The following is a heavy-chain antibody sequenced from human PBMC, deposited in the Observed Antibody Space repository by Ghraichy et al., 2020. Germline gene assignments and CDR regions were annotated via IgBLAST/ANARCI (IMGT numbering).Heavy chain of an antibody. D-gene: IGHD3-3*01. CDR2: VYYTGST. V-gene: IGHV4-39*07. CDR3: AGDLSRYDFWSGYYRADYYYYGMDV. J-gene: IGHJ6*02. Sequence: SQTLSLTCTVSGGSISSTSYYWSWIRQPPGKGLEWIGSVYYTGSTHYNPSLKSRVTISADTSKKQFSLKLSSVTAADTAVYYCAGDLSRYDFWSGYYRADYYYYGMDVWGQGTTVTVSS. CDR1: GGSISSTSYY.